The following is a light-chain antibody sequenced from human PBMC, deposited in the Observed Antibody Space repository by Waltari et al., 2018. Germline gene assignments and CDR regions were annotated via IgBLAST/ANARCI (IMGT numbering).Light chain of an antibody. CDR3: LQDYDYPRT. J-gene: IGKJ1*01. CDR1: QFIRSD. CDR2: GAS. Sequence: AIQVTQSPSSLSASVGDRVTMTCRASQFIRSDLGWYQHKPGKAPKLLIYGASTLPKAAPPRFSGNGSGTDFTLTISSLEPEDFATYYCLQDYDYPRTFGQGTKVEIK. V-gene: IGKV1-6*01.